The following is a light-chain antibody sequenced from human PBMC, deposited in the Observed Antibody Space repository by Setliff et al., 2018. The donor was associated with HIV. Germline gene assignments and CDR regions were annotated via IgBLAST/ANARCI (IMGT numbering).Light chain of an antibody. J-gene: IGLJ2*01. V-gene: IGLV2-8*01. CDR2: EVS. CDR1: STDVGGYDH. CDR3: SSYGGSDNLL. Sequence: QSALAQPPSASGSPGQSVTISCTGASTDVGGYDHVSWYQQHPGKPPKVVISEVSQRPSGVPDRSSGSKSGNTAFLTVSGLQAEDEADYYCSSYGGSDNLLFGGGTKVTVL.